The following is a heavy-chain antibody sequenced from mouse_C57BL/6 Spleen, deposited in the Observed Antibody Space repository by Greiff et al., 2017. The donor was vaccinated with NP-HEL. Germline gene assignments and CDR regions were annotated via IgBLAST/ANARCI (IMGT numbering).Heavy chain of an antibody. CDR2: ISNGGGRT. V-gene: IGHV5-12*01. Sequence: EVKLVESGGGLVQPGGSLKLSCAASGFTFSDYYMYWVRQTPEKRLEWVAYISNGGGRTYYPDTVKGRFTISRDNAKNTLYLQMSRLKSEDTAMYYCARHLTGYFDYWGQGTTLTVSS. D-gene: IGHD4-1*01. CDR1: GFTFSDYY. CDR3: ARHLTGYFDY. J-gene: IGHJ2*01.